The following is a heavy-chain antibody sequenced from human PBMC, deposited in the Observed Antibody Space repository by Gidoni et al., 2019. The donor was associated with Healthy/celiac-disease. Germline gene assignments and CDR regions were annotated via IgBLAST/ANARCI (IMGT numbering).Heavy chain of an antibody. CDR2: SSGSGGST. J-gene: IGHJ3*02. Sequence: EVQLLESGGGLVQPGGSLRLSCAASGFPFSSYAMSWVPQAPGKGLEWVSASSGSGGSTYYADSVKGRFTISRDNSKNTLYLQMNSLRAEDTAVYYCAKDVMIVVVTDDAFDIWGQGTMVTVSS. CDR3: AKDVMIVVVTDDAFDI. CDR1: GFPFSSYA. D-gene: IGHD3-22*01. V-gene: IGHV3-23*01.